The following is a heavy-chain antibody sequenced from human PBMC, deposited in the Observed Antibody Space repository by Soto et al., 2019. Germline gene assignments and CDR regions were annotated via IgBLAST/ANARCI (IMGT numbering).Heavy chain of an antibody. CDR3: AKDFHTNMALMDV. D-gene: IGHD3-10*01. V-gene: IGHV3-9*01. J-gene: IGHJ6*04. CDR2: INWDSDTI. Sequence: EVHLVESGGDLVQPGRSLRLSCAASGFTFDDYAMHWVRQVPGKGLEWDAGINWDSDTIAYAASVRGRFTISRDNAKNSLYLQMNSLRAEDTALYYCAKDFHTNMALMDVWGKGTTVTVSS. CDR1: GFTFDDYA.